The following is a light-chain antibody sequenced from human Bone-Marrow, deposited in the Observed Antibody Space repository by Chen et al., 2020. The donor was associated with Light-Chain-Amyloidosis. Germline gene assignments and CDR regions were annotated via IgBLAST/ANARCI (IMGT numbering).Light chain of an antibody. J-gene: IGLJ2*01. Sequence: SALTQPPSVSVSPGQSATITCPGEDLPTKYSYCYQQKQGQAPVLVIHRDTERPAGISARFCGSSSGTTATLTISGVQAEDEADYHCQSADSSGTNEVIFGGGTKLTVL. CDR3: QSADSSGTNEVI. CDR2: RDT. CDR1: DLPTKY. V-gene: IGLV3-25*03.